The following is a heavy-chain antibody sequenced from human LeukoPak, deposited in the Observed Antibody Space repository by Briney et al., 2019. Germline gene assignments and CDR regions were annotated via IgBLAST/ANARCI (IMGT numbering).Heavy chain of an antibody. CDR3: AGGDGYRDFDI. J-gene: IGHJ3*02. V-gene: IGHV4-59*01. CDR2: IYYSGST. D-gene: IGHD5-24*01. Sequence: SETLSLTCTVSGGSISSYYWSWIRQPPGKGLEWIGYIYYSGSTNYNPSLKSRVTISVDTSKNQFSLKLSSVTAADTAVYYCAGGDGYRDFDIWGQGTMVTVSS. CDR1: GGSISSYY.